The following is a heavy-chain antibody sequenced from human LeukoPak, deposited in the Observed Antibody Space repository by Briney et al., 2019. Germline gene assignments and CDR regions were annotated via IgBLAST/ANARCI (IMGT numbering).Heavy chain of an antibody. J-gene: IGHJ6*02. V-gene: IGHV3-7*01. D-gene: IGHD5-24*01. CDR1: GFTVSSYW. CDR3: ARKESAYYYYAMDV. CDR2: IKQDGSEK. Sequence: GGSLRLSCAASGFTVSSYWMSWVRQAPGKGLEWVANIKQDGSEKYHVDSVKGRFTISRDNAKNSLYLQMNSLRAEDTAVYYCARKESAYYYYAMDVWGQGTTVTVSS.